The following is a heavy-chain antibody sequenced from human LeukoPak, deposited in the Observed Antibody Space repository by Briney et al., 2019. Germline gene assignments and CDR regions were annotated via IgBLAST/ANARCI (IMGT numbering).Heavy chain of an antibody. CDR3: AKDGVVTITFDH. Sequence: PGGSLRLSCTASGFTFSSYAMSWVRHVPGKGLEWVSVISGSGDNTVYADSVKGRFTISRDNSKNTLYLQMNSLRAEDTAVYYCAKDGVVTITFDHWGQGTLVTVSS. J-gene: IGHJ4*02. D-gene: IGHD3-16*01. CDR1: GFTFSSYA. CDR2: ISGSGDNT. V-gene: IGHV3-23*01.